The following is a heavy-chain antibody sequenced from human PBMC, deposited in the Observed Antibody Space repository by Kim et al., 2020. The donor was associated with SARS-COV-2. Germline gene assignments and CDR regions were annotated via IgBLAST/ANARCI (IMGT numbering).Heavy chain of an antibody. CDR3: AREENIVVVPAAMRVGRWFDP. D-gene: IGHD2-2*01. V-gene: IGHV3-20*04. CDR1: GFTFDDYG. CDR2: INWNGGST. J-gene: IGHJ5*02. Sequence: GGSLRLSCAASGFTFDDYGMSWVRQAPGKGLEWVSGINWNGGSTGYADSVKGRFTISRDNAKNSLYLQMNSLRAEDTALYYCAREENIVVVPAAMRVGRWFDPWGQGTLVTVSS.